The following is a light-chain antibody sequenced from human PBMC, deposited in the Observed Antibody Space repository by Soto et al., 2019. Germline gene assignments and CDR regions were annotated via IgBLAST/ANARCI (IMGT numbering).Light chain of an antibody. CDR3: AAWDDSLSAV. CDR1: TSNIGSNY. Sequence: QSALTQPPSASGTPGQSVTISCSGSTSNIGSNYVSWYQQLPGTAPKLLIYSNNQRPSGVPDRFSGSKSGTSASLAISGLRSEDEADYYCAAWDDSLSAVFGGGTKSPS. J-gene: IGLJ3*02. CDR2: SNN. V-gene: IGLV1-47*02.